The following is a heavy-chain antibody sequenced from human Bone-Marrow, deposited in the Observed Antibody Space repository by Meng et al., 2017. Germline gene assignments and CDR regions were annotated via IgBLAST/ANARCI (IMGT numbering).Heavy chain of an antibody. V-gene: IGHV1-69*06. CDR1: GGTFSSYA. CDR2: IIPIFGTA. Sequence: SVKVSCKASGGTFSSYAISWVRQAPGQGLEWMGGIIPIFGTANYAQKFQGRVTITADKSTSTAYMELRSLRSDDTAVYYCARGLSMSGLYTYYYYGMDVWGQGTTVTVSS. D-gene: IGHD3-16*01. CDR3: ARGLSMSGLYTYYYYGMDV. J-gene: IGHJ6*02.